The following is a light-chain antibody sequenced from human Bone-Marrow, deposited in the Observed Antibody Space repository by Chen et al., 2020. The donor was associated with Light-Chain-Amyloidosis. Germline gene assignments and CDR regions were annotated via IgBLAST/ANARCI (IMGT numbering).Light chain of an antibody. Sequence: SSVLTQPSSVSVAPGQTATIACGGNNIGSTSVHWYQQPPGQAPLLVVYDDSDRPSGIPERLSGSNSGNTATLTISRVEAGDEADYYCQVWDRSSDRPVFGGGTKLTVL. J-gene: IGLJ3*02. CDR2: DDS. CDR1: NIGSTS. V-gene: IGLV3-21*02. CDR3: QVWDRSSDRPV.